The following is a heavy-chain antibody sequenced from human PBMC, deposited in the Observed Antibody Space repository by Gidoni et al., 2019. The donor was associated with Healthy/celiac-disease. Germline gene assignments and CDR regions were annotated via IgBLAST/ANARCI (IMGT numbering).Heavy chain of an antibody. J-gene: IGHJ4*02. V-gene: IGHV4-39*01. Sequence: QLQLQASGPGLVKPSETLSLTCTVAGGSISSSSYYWGWIRQPPGTGMEGIGRIYYSWSTYYNPSVKSGITISVDTSNNQFSLKLSSVTAADTAVYYCARRTTVVGVSYFDYWGQGTLVTVSS. CDR2: IYYSWST. CDR1: GGSISSSSYY. CDR3: ARRTTVVGVSYFDY. D-gene: IGHD4-17*01.